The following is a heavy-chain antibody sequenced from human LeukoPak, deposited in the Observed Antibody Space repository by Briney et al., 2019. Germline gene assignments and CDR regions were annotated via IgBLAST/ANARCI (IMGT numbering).Heavy chain of an antibody. Sequence: GGSLRLSCAASGFNFGSYSMTWVRQAPGKGLEWVSVISADSATTFYADSVKGRFTISRDNAKNTLYLQMNSLRAEDTAVYYCAKDRRVDTAMEIDYWGQGTLVTVSS. D-gene: IGHD5-18*01. CDR3: AKDRRVDTAMEIDY. J-gene: IGHJ4*02. V-gene: IGHV3-23*01. CDR1: GFNFGSYS. CDR2: ISADSATT.